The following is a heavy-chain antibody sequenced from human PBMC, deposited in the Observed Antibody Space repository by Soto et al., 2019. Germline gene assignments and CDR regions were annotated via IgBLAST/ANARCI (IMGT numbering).Heavy chain of an antibody. Sequence: PSETLSLTCTVSGGSISSYYWSWIRQPPGKGLEWIGYIYYSGSTNYNPSLKSRVTISVDTSKNQFSLKLSSVTAADAAVYYCARGPAAIHGWFDPWGQGTLVTVSS. V-gene: IGHV4-59*01. CDR1: GGSISSYY. CDR3: ARGPAAIHGWFDP. J-gene: IGHJ5*02. CDR2: IYYSGST. D-gene: IGHD2-2*01.